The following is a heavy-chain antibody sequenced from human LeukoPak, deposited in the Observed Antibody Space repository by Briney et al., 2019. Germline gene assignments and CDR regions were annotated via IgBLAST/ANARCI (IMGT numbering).Heavy chain of an antibody. V-gene: IGHV1-8*03. CDR1: GYTFTSYD. CDR2: MNPNSGNT. D-gene: IGHD6-19*01. J-gene: IGHJ6*03. Sequence: ASVKVSCKASGYTFTSYDINWVRQATGQGLEWMGWMNPNSGNTGYAQKFQGRVTITRNTSISTAYMDLSSLRSDDTALYYCARPAVAYYYYYYMDVWGKGTTVTVSS. CDR3: ARPAVAYYYYYYMDV.